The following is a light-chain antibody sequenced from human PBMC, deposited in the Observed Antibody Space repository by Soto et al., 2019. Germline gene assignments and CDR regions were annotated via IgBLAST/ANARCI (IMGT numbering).Light chain of an antibody. CDR2: GAS. Sequence: ESVLTQSPGTLSLSRGERATLSCRASQSVGSSYLAWYQQKPGQAPSLLIFGASSRAAGIPDRFSGSGSGTDFTLTISRLEPEDVAVYYCQQDGGSPGTVGQGTKVEVK. CDR3: QQDGGSPGT. V-gene: IGKV3-20*01. J-gene: IGKJ1*01. CDR1: QSVGSSY.